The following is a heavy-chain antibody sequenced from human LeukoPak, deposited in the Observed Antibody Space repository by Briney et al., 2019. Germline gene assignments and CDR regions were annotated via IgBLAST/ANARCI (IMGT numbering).Heavy chain of an antibody. CDR2: IYYSGST. V-gene: IGHV4-61*05. CDR3: ARKIGAFDI. CDR1: GGSISSSSYY. J-gene: IGHJ3*02. Sequence: SETLSLTCTVSGGSISSSSYYWSWIRQPPGKGLEWIGYIYYSGSTNYNPSLKSRVTISVDTSKNQFSLKLSSVTAADTAVYYCARKIGAFDIWGQGTMVTVSS.